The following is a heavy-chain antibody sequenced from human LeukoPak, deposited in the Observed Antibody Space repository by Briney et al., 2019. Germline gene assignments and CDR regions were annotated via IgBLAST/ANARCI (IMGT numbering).Heavy chain of an antibody. Sequence: SETLSLTCSVSGASISTYYWSWIRQPPGKGLEWIGYIYYTGTTSHNPSLTSRLTISMDTSKNQVSLNLSSVTAADTAVYYCGRRSGEYEGVFDIWGQGTMATVSS. J-gene: IGHJ3*02. D-gene: IGHD1-26*01. CDR3: GRRSGEYEGVFDI. CDR2: IYYTGTT. V-gene: IGHV4-59*01. CDR1: GASISTYY.